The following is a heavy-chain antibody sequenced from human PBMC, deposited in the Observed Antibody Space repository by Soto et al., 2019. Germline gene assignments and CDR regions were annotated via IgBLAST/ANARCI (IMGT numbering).Heavy chain of an antibody. CDR2: IIPIFGTA. D-gene: IGHD3-22*01. CDR3: ARPRGHYYDSSGPYTFDI. CDR1: GGTFSSYA. Sequence: SVKVSCKASGGTFSSYAISWVRQAPGQGLEWMGGIIPIFGTANYAQKFQGRVTITADESTSTAYMELSSLRSEDTAVYYCARPRGHYYDSSGPYTFDIWGQGTMVTVSS. J-gene: IGHJ3*02. V-gene: IGHV1-69*13.